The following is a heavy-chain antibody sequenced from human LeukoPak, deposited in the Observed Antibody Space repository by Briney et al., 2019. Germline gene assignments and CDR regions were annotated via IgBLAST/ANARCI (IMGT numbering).Heavy chain of an antibody. CDR1: GFTFDDYS. CDR3: AELGITMIGGV. V-gene: IGHV3-43D*04. D-gene: IGHD3-10*02. Sequence: GGSLRLSCAASGFTFDDYSMHWVRQAPGAGLEWVALISWDGSVTYYRDSVKGRFTISRDNAKNSLYLQMNSLRAEDTAVYYCAELGITMIGGVWGKGTMVTVSS. CDR2: ISWDGSVT. J-gene: IGHJ3*01.